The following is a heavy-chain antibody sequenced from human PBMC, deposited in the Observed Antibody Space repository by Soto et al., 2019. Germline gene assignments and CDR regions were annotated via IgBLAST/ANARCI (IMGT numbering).Heavy chain of an antibody. CDR3: VTSRPGSYWDY. J-gene: IGHJ4*02. D-gene: IGHD1-26*01. V-gene: IGHV3-64D*06. Sequence: GGSLRLSCSASGFTFSSYAMHWVRRAPGKGLEYVSAISSNGGSTYYADSVKGRFTISRDNSKNTLYLQMSSLRAEDTAVYYCVTSRPGSYWDYWGQGTLVTVSS. CDR2: ISSNGGST. CDR1: GFTFSSYA.